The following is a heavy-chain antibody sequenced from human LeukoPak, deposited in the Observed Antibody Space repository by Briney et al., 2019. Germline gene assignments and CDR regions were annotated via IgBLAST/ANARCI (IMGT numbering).Heavy chain of an antibody. J-gene: IGHJ4*02. V-gene: IGHV3-23*01. CDR3: AKSRSGSSNWALRIFDN. Sequence: GGSLRLSCTVSGFPFGSEAMSWVRQAPGRGLEWVSSISPAGGTTYYADSVKGRLTISRDNSKNTLYVQMNSLRVEDTAVYYCAKSRSGSSNWALRIFDNWGQGTLVSVSS. D-gene: IGHD6-13*01. CDR1: GFPFGSEA. CDR2: ISPAGGTT.